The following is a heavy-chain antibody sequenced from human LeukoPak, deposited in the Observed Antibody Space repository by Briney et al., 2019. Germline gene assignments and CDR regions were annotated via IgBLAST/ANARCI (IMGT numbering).Heavy chain of an antibody. J-gene: IGHJ4*02. Sequence: SETLSLTCTVSGGSISGYYWSWIRQPPGKGLKWIGYVYNSGNSDYNPSLKSRVSISVDTSKNQLSLKLSSVTAADTAVYYCARAHSNNWRFDYWGQGTVVTVSS. D-gene: IGHD6-13*01. V-gene: IGHV4-59*01. CDR3: ARAHSNNWRFDY. CDR1: GGSISGYY. CDR2: VYNSGNS.